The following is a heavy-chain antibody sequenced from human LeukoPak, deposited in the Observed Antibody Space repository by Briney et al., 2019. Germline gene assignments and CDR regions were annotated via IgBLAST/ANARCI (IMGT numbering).Heavy chain of an antibody. J-gene: IGHJ5*02. V-gene: IGHV1-18*01. CDR2: ISAYNGNT. D-gene: IGHD3-3*01. Sequence: ASVKVSCKASGYTFTSYGISWVRQAPGQGLEWMGWISAYNGNTNYAQKLQGRVTMTTDTSTSTAYMELRSLRSDDTAVYYCARDAPYYAFPHWFDPWGQGTLVTVSS. CDR3: ARDAPYYAFPHWFDP. CDR1: GYTFTSYG.